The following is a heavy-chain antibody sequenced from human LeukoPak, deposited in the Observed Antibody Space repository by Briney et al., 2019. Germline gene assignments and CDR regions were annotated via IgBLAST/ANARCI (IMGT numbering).Heavy chain of an antibody. CDR1: GFTFSSYS. Sequence: PGGSLRLSCAASGFTFSSYSMNWVRQAPGKGLEWVSSISSSSSYIYYADSVKGRFTISRDNAKNSLYLQMNSLRAEDTAVYYCARDIRIMAYGSGSFDYWGQGTLVTVSS. CDR3: ARDIRIMAYGSGSFDY. J-gene: IGHJ4*02. D-gene: IGHD3-10*01. CDR2: ISSSSSYI. V-gene: IGHV3-21*01.